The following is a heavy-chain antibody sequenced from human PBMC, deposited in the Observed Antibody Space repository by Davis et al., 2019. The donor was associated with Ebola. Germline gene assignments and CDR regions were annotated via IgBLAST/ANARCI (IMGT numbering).Heavy chain of an antibody. V-gene: IGHV3-30*18. D-gene: IGHD3-9*01. Sequence: FLKIFRVTSGFPFSYFVMHWGRQAPGEGLEWVSVLSFHGCDQYYPDLVKGRFTVYRDNSKDNLSLQMNSLRAEDTAVYYCEKDHEILTGHTRDGMDVWGQGTTVTVSS. CDR2: LSFHGCDQ. CDR3: EKDHEILTGHTRDGMDV. CDR1: GFPFSYFV. J-gene: IGHJ6*02.